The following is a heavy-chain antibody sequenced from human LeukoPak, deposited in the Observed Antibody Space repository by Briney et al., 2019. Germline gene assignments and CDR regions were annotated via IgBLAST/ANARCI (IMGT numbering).Heavy chain of an antibody. V-gene: IGHV3-23*01. CDR2: ISGGAGST. J-gene: IGHJ6*03. D-gene: IGHD4-11*01. CDR1: GFTFSSYA. Sequence: GGSLRLSCAASGFTFSSYAMSWVRQAPGKGLEWVSAISGGAGSTYYADSVKGRFTISRDNSKNTLYLQMNSLRAEDTAVYYCAKTVNTYSSYYFYYMDVWGKGTTVTVS. CDR3: AKTVNTYSSYYFYYMDV.